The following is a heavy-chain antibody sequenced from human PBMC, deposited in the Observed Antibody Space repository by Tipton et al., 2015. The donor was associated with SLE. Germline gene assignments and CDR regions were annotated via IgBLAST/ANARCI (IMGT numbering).Heavy chain of an antibody. D-gene: IGHD2-21*01. CDR1: GFTFNNFA. CDR3: AKDSVDCGGECFQFDN. Sequence: RSLRLSCVASGFTFNNFAMHWVRQAPGKGLEWVAFISYHGTNKYYADSVKGRFTISRDSSKNTLYLQMNSLRADDTAVYYCAKDSVDCGGECFQFDNWGQGTLVTVSS. J-gene: IGHJ4*02. CDR2: ISYHGTNK. V-gene: IGHV3-30*18.